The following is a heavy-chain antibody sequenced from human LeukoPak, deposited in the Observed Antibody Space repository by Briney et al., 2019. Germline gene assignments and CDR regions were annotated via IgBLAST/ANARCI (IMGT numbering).Heavy chain of an antibody. J-gene: IGHJ2*01. CDR1: GFTLSSYW. CDR3: ARVMGRLVRTWYFDL. CDR2: IKQDGSEK. V-gene: IGHV3-7*01. Sequence: PGGSLRLSCAAPGFTLSSYWMSWVRPAPGKGLEWVANIKQDGSEKYYVDSVKGRFTISRDNAKNSLYLQMNTLRAEDTAVYYCARVMGRLVRTWYFDLWGRGTLVTVSS. D-gene: IGHD3-9*01.